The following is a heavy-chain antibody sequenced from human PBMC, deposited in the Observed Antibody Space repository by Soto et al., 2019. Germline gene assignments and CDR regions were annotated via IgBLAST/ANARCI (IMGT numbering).Heavy chain of an antibody. V-gene: IGHV1-2*04. J-gene: IGHJ3*02. Sequence: ASVKVSCKASGYTFTGYYMHWVRQAPGQGLEWMGWINPNSGGTNYAQKFQGWVTMTRDTSISTDYMELSRLRSDDTAVYYCARDKYYVSGSYYNGPDAFDIWGQGTMVTVSS. D-gene: IGHD3-10*01. CDR1: GYTFTGYY. CDR2: INPNSGGT. CDR3: ARDKYYVSGSYYNGPDAFDI.